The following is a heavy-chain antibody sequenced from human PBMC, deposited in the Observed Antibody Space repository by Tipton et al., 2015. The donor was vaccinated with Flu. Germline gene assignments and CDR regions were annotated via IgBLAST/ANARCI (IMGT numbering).Heavy chain of an antibody. Sequence: TLSLTCAVSGYSISSGYYWGWIRQPPGKGLEWIGSIYYSGNTDYNPSLKSRVTISIDTSKNQFSLKLSSMTAADTAVYYCARGRGHWGQGTLVTVSS. CDR3: ARGRGH. J-gene: IGHJ4*02. CDR1: GYSISSGYY. CDR2: IYYSGNT. V-gene: IGHV4-38-2*01. D-gene: IGHD3-10*01.